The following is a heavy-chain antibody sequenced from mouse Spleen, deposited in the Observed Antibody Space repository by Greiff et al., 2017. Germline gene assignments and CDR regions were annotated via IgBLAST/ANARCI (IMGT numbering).Heavy chain of an antibody. CDR2: ISSGGSYT. Sequence: EVKLVESGGGLVKPGGSLKLSCAASGFTFSSYAMSWVRQTPEKRLEWVATISSGGSYTYYPDSVKGRFTISRDNAKNTLYLQMSGLRSEDTTMYYCARQQVRRNYFDYWGQGTTLTVSS. J-gene: IGHJ2*01. CDR1: GFTFSSYA. V-gene: IGHV5-9-3*01. CDR3: ARQQVRRNYFDY. D-gene: IGHD2-14*01.